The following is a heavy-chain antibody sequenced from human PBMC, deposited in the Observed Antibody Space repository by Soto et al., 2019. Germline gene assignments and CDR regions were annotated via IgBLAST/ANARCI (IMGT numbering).Heavy chain of an antibody. V-gene: IGHV3-48*01. CDR3: VRDHQWAFDY. D-gene: IGHD2-8*01. CDR2: ASNDDI. J-gene: IGHJ4*02. Sequence: PGGSLRLSCATSGFPFRFFSLNWVRQAPGKGPEWVSYASNDDISYADSVRGRFTISRDTGKTSLYLQMNSLRVDDTAVYYCVRDHQWAFDYWGQGILVTV. CDR1: GFPFRFFS.